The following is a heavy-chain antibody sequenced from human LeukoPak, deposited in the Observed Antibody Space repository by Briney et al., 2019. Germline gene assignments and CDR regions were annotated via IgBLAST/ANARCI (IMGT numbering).Heavy chain of an antibody. CDR3: ARLRRVGATPFDY. D-gene: IGHD1-26*01. J-gene: IGHJ4*02. V-gene: IGHV4-34*01. Sequence: SETLSLTCAVYGGSFSGYYWSWIRQPPGKGLEWIGEINHSGSTNYNPSLKSRVTISVDTSKNQFSLKLSSVTAADTAMYYCARLRRVGATPFDYWGQGTLVTVSS. CDR1: GGSFSGYY. CDR2: INHSGST.